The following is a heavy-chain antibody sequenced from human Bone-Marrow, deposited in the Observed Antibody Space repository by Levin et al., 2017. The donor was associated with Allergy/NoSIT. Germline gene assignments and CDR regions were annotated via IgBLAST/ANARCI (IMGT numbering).Heavy chain of an antibody. V-gene: IGHV3-9*01. CDR3: VKGRGTTSQNFDN. J-gene: IGHJ4*02. D-gene: IGHD1-7*01. CDR2: INWKNVVI. CDR1: GFSVGDFG. Sequence: PGGSLRLSCAVSGFSVGDFGMHWVRQVPGKGLQWVSGINWKNVVIGYADSVKGRFTVSRDNAKNSLYLQMNSLTPEDTAFYYCVKGRGTTSQNFDNWGQGTLVIVSS.